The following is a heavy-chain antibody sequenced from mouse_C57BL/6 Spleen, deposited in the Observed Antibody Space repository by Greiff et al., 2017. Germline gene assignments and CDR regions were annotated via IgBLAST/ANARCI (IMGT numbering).Heavy chain of an antibody. Sequence: VQGVESGPELVKPGASVKLSCKASGYTFTSYDINWVKQRPGQGLEWIGWIYPRDGSTKYNEKFKGKATLTVDTSSSTAYMELHSLTSEDSAVYFCARGYYLGAMDYWGQGTSVTVSS. CDR2: IYPRDGST. D-gene: IGHD1-1*01. CDR1: GYTFTSYD. V-gene: IGHV1-85*01. J-gene: IGHJ4*01. CDR3: ARGYYLGAMDY.